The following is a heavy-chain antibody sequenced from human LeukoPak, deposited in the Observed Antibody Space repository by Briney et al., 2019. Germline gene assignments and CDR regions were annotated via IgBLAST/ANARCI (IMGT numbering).Heavy chain of an antibody. Sequence: GGSLRLSCAASGFTFSSYAMHWVRQAPGKGLEWVAVISYDGGNKYYADSVKGRFTISRDNSKNTLYLQMNSLRAEDTAVYYCARDASVRVVVAATRGGFDPWGQGTLVTVSS. CDR3: ARDASVRVVVAATRGGFDP. D-gene: IGHD2-15*01. V-gene: IGHV3-30-3*01. CDR2: ISYDGGNK. CDR1: GFTFSSYA. J-gene: IGHJ5*02.